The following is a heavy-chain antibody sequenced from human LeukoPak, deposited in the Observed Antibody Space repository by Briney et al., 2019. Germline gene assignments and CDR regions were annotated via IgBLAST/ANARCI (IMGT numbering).Heavy chain of an antibody. Sequence: SETLSLTCTVSGGDISNYYWSWIRHSAGKGLEWIGQIYGSGGTNYNPSLKSRVTLSADKSKNQISLTLSSVTAADTGVYYCARNRSHYYGEIPFHIWGQGTMVTVSS. CDR2: IYGSGGT. D-gene: IGHD3-22*01. V-gene: IGHV4-4*07. CDR1: GGDISNYY. CDR3: ARNRSHYYGEIPFHI. J-gene: IGHJ3*02.